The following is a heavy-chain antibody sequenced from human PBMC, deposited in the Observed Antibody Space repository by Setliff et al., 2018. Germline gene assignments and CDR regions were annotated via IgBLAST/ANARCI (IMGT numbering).Heavy chain of an antibody. D-gene: IGHD3-10*01. J-gene: IGHJ4*02. CDR3: PHSPIVLLWFGELFFFDY. CDR2: VYWDDDK. V-gene: IGHV2-5*02. CDR1: GFSLSTSGVG. Sequence: PTLVNPTQTLTLTCTFSGFSLSTSGVGVGWIRQPPGKALEWLALVYWDDDKRYSPSLKSRLTITKDTSKNQVVLTMTNMDPVDTATYYCPHSPIVLLWFGELFFFDYWGQGTLVTVSS.